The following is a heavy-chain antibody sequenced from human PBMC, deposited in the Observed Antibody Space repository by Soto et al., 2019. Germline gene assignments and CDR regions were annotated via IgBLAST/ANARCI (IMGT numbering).Heavy chain of an antibody. CDR3: ARHRRGDAGKFLFPDGFDL. CDR1: GFTVSSNY. Sequence: GGSLRLSCAASGFTVSSNYMNWVRQAPGKGLEWVSVIYSVGTTYYADSVKGRFTISRDNSKNTLYLQMNSLRVEDTAVYYCARHRRGDAGKFLFPDGFDLWGQGTLVTVSS. D-gene: IGHD3-10*01. J-gene: IGHJ3*01. CDR2: IYSVGTT. V-gene: IGHV3-66*04.